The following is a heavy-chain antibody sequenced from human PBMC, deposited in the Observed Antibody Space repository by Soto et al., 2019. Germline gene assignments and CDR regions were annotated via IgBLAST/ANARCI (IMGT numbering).Heavy chain of an antibody. V-gene: IGHV1-69*05. CDR3: ARDKDRQQLGGNYYYILDV. CDR1: GGTFSTSA. CDR2: IMPIFATP. Sequence: QVQLMQSGAEVKKPGSSVKVSCKASGGTFSTSAISWVRQAPGEGLEWVGGIMPIFATPDYAQKFQGRVTXSXDXPTATAYLDLTSLTTDDTAVYYCARDKDRQQLGGNYYYILDVWGQGTAITVSS. D-gene: IGHD3-3*02. J-gene: IGHJ6*02.